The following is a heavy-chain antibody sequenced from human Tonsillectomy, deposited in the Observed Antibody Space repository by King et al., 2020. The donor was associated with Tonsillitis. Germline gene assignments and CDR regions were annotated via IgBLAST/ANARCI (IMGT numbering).Heavy chain of an antibody. Sequence: VQLVESGGGLVKPGGSLRLSCAASGFTFRTYSMNWIRQAPGEGLEWVSSISSSSSFIYYADSVKGRFTISRDNTKNSLYLQMNSLRAEDTAVYYCAREEWLVDYWGQGTLVTVSS. D-gene: IGHD6-19*01. CDR2: ISSSSSFI. CDR3: AREEWLVDY. J-gene: IGHJ4*02. V-gene: IGHV3-21*01. CDR1: GFTFRTYS.